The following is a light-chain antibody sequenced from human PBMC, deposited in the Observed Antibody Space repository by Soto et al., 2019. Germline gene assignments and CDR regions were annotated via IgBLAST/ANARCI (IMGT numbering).Light chain of an antibody. CDR1: SSDVGGYNY. J-gene: IGLJ2*01. CDR2: EVS. V-gene: IGLV2-14*01. Sequence: QSALTQPSSVSGSPGQSITISCTGTSSDVGGYNYVSWYQQHPGKAPKLMIYEVSNRPSGVSNRFSGSKSGNTASLTISGLQVEDEAGYYCSAYTSSSTLVVFGGGTQGTVL. CDR3: SAYTSSSTLVV.